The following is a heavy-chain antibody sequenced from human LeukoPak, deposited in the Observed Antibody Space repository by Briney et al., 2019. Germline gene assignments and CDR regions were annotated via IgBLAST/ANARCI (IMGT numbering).Heavy chain of an antibody. CDR2: INPNSGGT. CDR1: GYTFTGYY. Sequence: ASVKVSCKASGYTFTGYYMHWVRQAPGQGLEWMGWINPNSGGTNYAQKFQGRVTMTRGTSISTAYMELSRLRSDDTAVYYRARVKYSYGSGYFDYWGQGTLVTVSS. J-gene: IGHJ4*02. CDR3: ARVKYSYGSGYFDY. D-gene: IGHD5-18*01. V-gene: IGHV1-2*02.